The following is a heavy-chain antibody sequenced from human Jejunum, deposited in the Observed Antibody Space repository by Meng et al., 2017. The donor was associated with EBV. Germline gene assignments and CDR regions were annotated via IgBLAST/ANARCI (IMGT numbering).Heavy chain of an antibody. D-gene: IGHD5-12*01. CDR2: IYYSGST. CDR3: AGLRYSGYDRAFDY. J-gene: IGHJ4*02. CDR1: GGSVNSGNVY. Sequence: QPRLPESGAGLVKPSETLSLPCTVSGGSVNSGNVYWSWIRQPPGKGLEWIGYIYYSGSTNYIPSLKSRVTISLDTSKNQFSLKLSSVTAADTAVYYCAGLRYSGYDRAFDYWGQGALVTVSS. V-gene: IGHV4-61*01.